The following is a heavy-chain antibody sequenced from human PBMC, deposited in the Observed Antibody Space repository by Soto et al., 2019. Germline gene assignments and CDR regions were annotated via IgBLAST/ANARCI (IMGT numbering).Heavy chain of an antibody. D-gene: IGHD2-8*02. Sequence: PXGSLRRYIAASGFTFSSYHMHWVRQAPGKGLEWVADISYDGSNKNYADSVKGRFTISRDNSKNTLYLQMHSLRVEDTAVYYSAKATGNNWYFDLCGRRTLVTVP. CDR3: AKATGNNWYFDL. V-gene: IGHV3-30*18. CDR2: ISYDGSNK. CDR1: GFTFSSYH. J-gene: IGHJ2*01.